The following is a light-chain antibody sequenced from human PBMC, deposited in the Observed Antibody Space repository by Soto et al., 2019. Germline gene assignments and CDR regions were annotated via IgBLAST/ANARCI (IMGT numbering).Light chain of an antibody. V-gene: IGKV3-20*01. CDR3: QQCGTSPLA. CDR2: GAS. Sequence: EIVLTQSPGTLSLSPGERATLSCRASQSISSSYSAWYQQKPGQAPRLLIYGASSRATGIPDRFSGSGSGTDFTLTISRLEPEDFAVYYCQQCGTSPLAFGPGTTVEIK. J-gene: IGKJ3*01. CDR1: QSISSSY.